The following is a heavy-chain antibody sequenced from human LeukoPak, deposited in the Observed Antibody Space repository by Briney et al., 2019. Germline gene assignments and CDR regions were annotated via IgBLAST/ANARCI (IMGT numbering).Heavy chain of an antibody. CDR3: ARDTSVSFDY. V-gene: IGHV3-7*05. J-gene: IGHJ4*02. D-gene: IGHD2-2*01. CDR1: GFTFSGYW. CDR2: IKPDGSEK. Sequence: PGGSLRLSCAASGFTFSGYWMSWVRQAPGKGLEWVANIKPDGSEKYYVDSVKGRFTISRENAKNSLYLQMNSLKTEDSAVYYCARDTSVSFDYWGRGTLVTVCS.